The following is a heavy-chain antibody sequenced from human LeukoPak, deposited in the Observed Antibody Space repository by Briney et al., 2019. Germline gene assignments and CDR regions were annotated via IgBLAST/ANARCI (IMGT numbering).Heavy chain of an antibody. D-gene: IGHD4-11*01. J-gene: IGHJ4*02. CDR3: AKEMSNYVGGAFDY. CDR2: ISGSGGVT. Sequence: PGGSLRLSCAASGFSFSSFAISWVRQASAKGLGWVSAISGSGGVTYYGDSVKGRFTISRDNSKNTVYLQMNSLRAEDTAVYYCAKEMSNYVGGAFDYWGQGTLVTVSS. CDR1: GFSFSSFA. V-gene: IGHV3-23*01.